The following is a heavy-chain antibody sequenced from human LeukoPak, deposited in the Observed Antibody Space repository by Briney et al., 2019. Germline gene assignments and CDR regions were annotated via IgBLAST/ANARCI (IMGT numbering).Heavy chain of an antibody. D-gene: IGHD3-22*01. CDR3: VSSYYDSSGYYEDY. J-gene: IGHJ4*02. CDR2: ISSSSSYI. Sequence: GGSLRLSCAASGFTFSSYSMNWVRQAPGKGLEWVSSISSSSSYIYYADSVKGRFTISRDNAKNSLYLQMDNLRDEDTAVYYCVSSYYDSSGYYEDYWGQGTLVTVSS. CDR1: GFTFSSYS. V-gene: IGHV3-21*01.